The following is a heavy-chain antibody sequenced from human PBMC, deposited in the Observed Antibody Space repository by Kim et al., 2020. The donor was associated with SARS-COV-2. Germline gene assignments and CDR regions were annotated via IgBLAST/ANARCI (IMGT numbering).Heavy chain of an antibody. V-gene: IGHV4-31*03. J-gene: IGHJ3*02. D-gene: IGHD3-22*01. CDR3: ARAPITMIVVVQAFDI. CDR1: GGSISSGGYY. Sequence: SETLSLTCTVSGGSISSGGYYWSWIRQHPGKGLEWIGYIYYSGSTYYNPSLKSRVTISVDTSKNQFSLKLSSVTAADTAVYYCARAPITMIVVVQAFDIWGQVTMVTVSS. CDR2: IYYSGST.